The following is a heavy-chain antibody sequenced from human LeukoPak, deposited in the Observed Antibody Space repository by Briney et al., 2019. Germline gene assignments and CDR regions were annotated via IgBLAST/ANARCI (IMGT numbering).Heavy chain of an antibody. CDR3: AREIGPRRLHLWASAFHY. J-gene: IGHJ4*02. V-gene: IGHV1-46*01. D-gene: IGHD5-24*01. CDR2: INPSDGRT. Sequence: GASVKVSCKASGYTFTNYYMHWVRQAPGQGFEWMGIINPSDGRTSYGQKFQGRVTMTRDTSTSTVYMELSSLRSDDTAVYYCAREIGPRRLHLWASAFHYWGQGTLVTVSS. CDR1: GYTFTNYY.